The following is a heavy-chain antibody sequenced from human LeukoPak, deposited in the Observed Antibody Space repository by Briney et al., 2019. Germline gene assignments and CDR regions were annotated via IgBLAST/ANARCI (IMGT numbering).Heavy chain of an antibody. J-gene: IGHJ4*02. CDR1: GFTFSSHS. D-gene: IGHD3-16*01. V-gene: IGHV3-48*01. CDR2: ISSSSSTI. Sequence: PGGSLRLSCAASGFTFSSHSMNWVRQAPGKGLEWVSYISSSSSTIYYADSVKGRFTISRDNAKNSLYLQMNSLTAEDTAVYYCAKVRWGSDNALDYWGQGTLVTVSS. CDR3: AKVRWGSDNALDY.